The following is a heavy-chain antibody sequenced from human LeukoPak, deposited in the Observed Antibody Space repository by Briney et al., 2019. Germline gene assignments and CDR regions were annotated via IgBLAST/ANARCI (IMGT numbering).Heavy chain of an antibody. D-gene: IGHD5-18*01. CDR1: GFTFSSYA. Sequence: GGSLRLSCAASGFTFSSYAMNWVRQAPGKGLEWVSSITSSGSSEYYADSVRGRFTISRDNTKNSLFLQMNSLRAEDTAVYYCARVGSYGLYWYFDLWGRGTLVTVSS. V-gene: IGHV3-21*04. J-gene: IGHJ2*01. CDR3: ARVGSYGLYWYFDL. CDR2: ITSSGSSE.